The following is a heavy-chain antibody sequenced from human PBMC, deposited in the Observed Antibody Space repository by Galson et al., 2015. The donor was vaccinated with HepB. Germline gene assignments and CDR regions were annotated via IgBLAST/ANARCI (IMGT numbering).Heavy chain of an antibody. Sequence: SLRLSCAASGFTFDDYAMHWVRQAPGKGLEWVSGISWNSGSIGYADSVKGRFIISRDNAKNSLYLQMNSLRAEDTALYYCAKDNRALGVVVITPTALDYWGQGTLVTVSS. CDR1: GFTFDDYA. D-gene: IGHD3-22*01. CDR2: ISWNSGSI. J-gene: IGHJ4*02. V-gene: IGHV3-9*01. CDR3: AKDNRALGVVVITPTALDY.